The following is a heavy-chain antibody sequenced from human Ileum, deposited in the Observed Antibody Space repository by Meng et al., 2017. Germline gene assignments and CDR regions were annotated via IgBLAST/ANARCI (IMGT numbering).Heavy chain of an antibody. CDR1: GGSFSGYY. CDR3: ARYGGSGSYWHFDP. V-gene: IGHV4-34*01. D-gene: IGHD3-10*01. J-gene: IGHJ2*01. Sequence: QVQLQQWGAGLLKPSETLSLTCAVYGGSFSGYYWTWIRQPPGKGLEWIGEIHHSGSTNYNPSLKSRVTMSIDTSKIQFSLELSSVIAADAAVYYCARYGGSGSYWHFDPWGRGTLVTVSS. CDR2: IHHSGST.